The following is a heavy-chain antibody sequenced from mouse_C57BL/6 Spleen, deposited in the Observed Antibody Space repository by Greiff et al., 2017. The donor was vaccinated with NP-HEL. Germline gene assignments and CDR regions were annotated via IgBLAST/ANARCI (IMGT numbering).Heavy chain of an antibody. CDR2: IYPGSGNT. V-gene: IGHV1-76*01. Sequence: VQLQQSGAELVRPGASVKLSCKASGYTFTDYYINWVKQRPGQGLEWIARIYPGSGNTYYNEKFKGKATLTAEKSSSTAYMQLSSLTSEDSAVYFCAMTVVASGAMDYWGQGTSVTVSS. CDR1: GYTFTDYY. D-gene: IGHD1-1*01. CDR3: AMTVVASGAMDY. J-gene: IGHJ4*01.